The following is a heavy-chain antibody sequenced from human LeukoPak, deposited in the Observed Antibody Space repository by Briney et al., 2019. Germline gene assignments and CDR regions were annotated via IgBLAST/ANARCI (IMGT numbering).Heavy chain of an antibody. CDR2: IPYDGSNK. D-gene: IGHD1-26*01. Sequence: GGSLRLSCAASGFTFSSYAMHWVRQAPGKGLEWVAVIPYDGSNKYYADSVKGRFTISRDNSKNTLYLQMNSLRAEDTAVYYCAKGGARGDYWGQGTLVTVSS. CDR1: GFTFSSYA. CDR3: AKGGARGDY. V-gene: IGHV3-30-3*01. J-gene: IGHJ4*02.